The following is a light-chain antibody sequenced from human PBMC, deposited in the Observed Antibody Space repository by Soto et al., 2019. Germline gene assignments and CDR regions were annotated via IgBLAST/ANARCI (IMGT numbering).Light chain of an antibody. CDR2: DVT. V-gene: IGLV2-14*01. CDR1: SSDVGGDNY. Sequence: QSALTQPASVSGSPGQSITISCTATSSDVGGDNYVSWYQQHPGKAPKLMIYDVTNRPSGVSNRFSGSKSGNTASLTISGLQAEDEADYYCSSYTSSSTLFGGGTKLTVL. CDR3: SSYTSSSTL. J-gene: IGLJ2*01.